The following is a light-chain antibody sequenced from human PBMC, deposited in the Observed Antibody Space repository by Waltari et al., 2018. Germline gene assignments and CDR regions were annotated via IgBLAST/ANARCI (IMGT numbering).Light chain of an antibody. CDR2: VAS. CDR3: QQSFRTPYT. J-gene: IGKJ2*01. Sequence: DIQMTQSQYSLSLSVGDRVTITCRASQSISDHLNWYQQKPGEAPKLLIYVASNLESGFPSRFRGSGSGTDFTLTINSLQPGDFATYYCQQSFRTPYTFGQGTKLEVK. CDR1: QSISDH. V-gene: IGKV1-39*01.